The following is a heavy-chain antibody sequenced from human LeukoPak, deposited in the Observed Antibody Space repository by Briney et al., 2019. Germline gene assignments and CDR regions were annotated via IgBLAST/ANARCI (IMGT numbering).Heavy chain of an antibody. CDR2: IIPIFGTA. J-gene: IGHJ4*02. V-gene: IGHV1-69*01. CDR3: ARDKTGNFQFHY. Sequence: ASVKVSCKASGGTFNTYTIIWVRRAPGQGLEWMGGIIPIFGTANYAKKFQDRVTITADESTSAVYMELNSLRSEDTAVYYCARDKTGNFQFHYWGQGTLVTVSS. D-gene: IGHD1-7*01. CDR1: GGTFNTYT.